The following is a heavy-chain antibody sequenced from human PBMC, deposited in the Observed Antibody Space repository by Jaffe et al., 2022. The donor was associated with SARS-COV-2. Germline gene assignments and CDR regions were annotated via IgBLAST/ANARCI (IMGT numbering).Heavy chain of an antibody. CDR1: GGSISSSSYY. Sequence: QLQLQESGPGLVKPSETLSLTCTVSGGSISSSSYYWGWIRQPPGKGLEWIGSIYYSGSTYYNPSLKSRVTISVDTSKNQFSLKLSSVTAADTAVYYCARHDLNGYCSSTSCPIPVGWFDPWGQGTLVTVSS. V-gene: IGHV4-39*01. CDR3: ARHDLNGYCSSTSCPIPVGWFDP. CDR2: IYYSGST. J-gene: IGHJ5*02. D-gene: IGHD2-2*01.